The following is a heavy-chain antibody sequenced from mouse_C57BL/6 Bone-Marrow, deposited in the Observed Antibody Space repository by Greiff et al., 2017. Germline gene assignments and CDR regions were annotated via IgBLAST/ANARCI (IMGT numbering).Heavy chain of an antibody. CDR1: GYTFTDYE. D-gene: IGHD1-1*01. J-gene: IGHJ4*01. CDR2: IDPETGGT. V-gene: IGHV1-15*01. CDR3: TSHYYGSSYYAMDY. Sequence: VQLQQSGAELVRPGASVTLSCKASGYTFTDYEMHWVKQTPVHGLEWIGAIDPETGGTAYNQKFKGKAILTSDKSSSTAYMELRSLTSEDSAVYYCTSHYYGSSYYAMDYWGQGTSVTVSS.